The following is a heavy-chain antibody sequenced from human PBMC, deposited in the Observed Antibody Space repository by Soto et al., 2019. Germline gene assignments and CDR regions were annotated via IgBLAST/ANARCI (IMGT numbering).Heavy chain of an antibody. CDR3: ARARSGYYLIGVDYYYYMDV. D-gene: IGHD3-3*01. Sequence: SETLSLTCTVSGGSISSGGYYWSWIRQHPGKGLEWIGYIYYSGSTYYNPSLKSRVTISVDTSKNQFSLKLSSVTAADTAVYYCARARSGYYLIGVDYYYYMDVWGKGTTVTVSS. V-gene: IGHV4-31*03. J-gene: IGHJ6*03. CDR2: IYYSGST. CDR1: GGSISSGGYY.